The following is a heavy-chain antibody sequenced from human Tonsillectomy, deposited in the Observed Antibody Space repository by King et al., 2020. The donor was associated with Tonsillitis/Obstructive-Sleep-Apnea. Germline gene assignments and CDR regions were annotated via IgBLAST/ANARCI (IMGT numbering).Heavy chain of an antibody. J-gene: IGHJ3*02. V-gene: IGHV3-66*02. D-gene: IGHD2-2*01. CDR3: ATSSIGWGPDACDI. CDR2: IRSGGGT. CDR1: GLTVSYNY. Sequence: VQLVESGGGLVQPGGSLRLSCAASGLTVSYNYMSWVRQAPGKGLEWVSVIRSGGGTYYTDSVKGRFTISGDKSKNTVYLQMNSLRAEDTAVYYCATSSIGWGPDACDIWGQGTMVTVSS.